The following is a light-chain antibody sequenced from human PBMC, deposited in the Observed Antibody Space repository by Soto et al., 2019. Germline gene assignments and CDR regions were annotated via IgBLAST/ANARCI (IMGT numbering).Light chain of an antibody. CDR1: QSVSSN. J-gene: IGKJ4*01. V-gene: IGKV3-15*01. Sequence: EIVMTQSPATLSVSPGERATLSCRASQSVSSNLAWYQQRPGQAPRLLIYGASTRATGIPARFSGSRSGTEFTLTISSLQSEDFAVYYCHQYNNWPLTFGGATKVEIK. CDR2: GAS. CDR3: HQYNNWPLT.